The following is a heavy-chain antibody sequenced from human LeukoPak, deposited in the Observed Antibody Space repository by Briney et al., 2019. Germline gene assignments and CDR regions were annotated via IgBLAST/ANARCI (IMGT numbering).Heavy chain of an antibody. D-gene: IGHD6-19*01. CDR1: GFTFSSYA. CDR3: AKFHGSGWLTRNYFDY. J-gene: IGHJ4*02. CDR2: ISGSGGST. V-gene: IGHV3-23*01. Sequence: PGGSLRLSCAASGFTFSSYAMSWVRQAPGKGLEWVSAISGSGGSTYYADSVKGRFTISRDNSKNTLYLQMNSLRAEGTAVYYCAKFHGSGWLTRNYFDYWGQGTLVTVSS.